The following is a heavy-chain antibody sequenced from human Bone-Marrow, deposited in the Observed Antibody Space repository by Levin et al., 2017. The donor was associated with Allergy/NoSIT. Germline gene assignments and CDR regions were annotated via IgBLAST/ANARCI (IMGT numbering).Heavy chain of an antibody. Sequence: GGSLRLSCAASGFTFRDYEINWVRQAPGKGLEWIAYISPTTTIHYAESVKGRFIISRDNAKNSVYLQMVGLRVADTAVYYCARGFRTTMARDAFDVWGRGTMVTVSS. V-gene: IGHV3-69-1*02. D-gene: IGHD3-10*01. CDR2: ISPTTTI. CDR1: GFTFRDYE. CDR3: ARGFRTTMARDAFDV. J-gene: IGHJ3*01.